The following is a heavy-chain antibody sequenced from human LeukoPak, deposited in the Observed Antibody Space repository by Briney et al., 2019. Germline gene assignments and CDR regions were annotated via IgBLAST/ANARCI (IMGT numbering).Heavy chain of an antibody. CDR3: ARAIIVVPAAPGNYYYYMDV. CDR2: IHQSGNT. Sequence: SETLSLTCAVYDGSFSGYYWNWIRQPPGKGLEWIGEIHQSGNTNYNPSLKSRLTISVDTSKNQFSLKLSSVTAADTAVYYCARAIIVVPAAPGNYYYYMDVWGKGTTVTISS. CDR1: DGSFSGYY. D-gene: IGHD2-2*01. J-gene: IGHJ6*03. V-gene: IGHV4-34*01.